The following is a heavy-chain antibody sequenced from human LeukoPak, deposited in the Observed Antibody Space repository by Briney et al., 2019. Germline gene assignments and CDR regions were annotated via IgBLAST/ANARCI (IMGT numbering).Heavy chain of an antibody. J-gene: IGHJ3*02. CDR2: INAGNGNT. D-gene: IGHD3-9*01. V-gene: IGHV1-3*01. CDR1: GYTFTSYA. Sequence: GASVKVSCKASGYTFTSYAMHWVRQAPGQRLEWMGWINAGNGNTKYSQKFQGRVTITRDTSASTAYMELSSLRSEDTAVYYCARKYYDILTGYPGAFDIWGQGTMVTVSS. CDR3: ARKYYDILTGYPGAFDI.